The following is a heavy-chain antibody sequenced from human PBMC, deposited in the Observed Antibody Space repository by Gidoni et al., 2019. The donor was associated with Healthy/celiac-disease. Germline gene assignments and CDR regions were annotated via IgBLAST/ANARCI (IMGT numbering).Heavy chain of an antibody. D-gene: IGHD2-2*01. J-gene: IGHJ6*03. V-gene: IGHV1-69*01. Sequence: QVQLVQSGAEVHKPWSSVKVSCKASGRSFSCYPLRWVRQAQGQGLEWMGGIIPIFGTANYAQKFQGRVTITADESTSTAYMELSSLRSEDTAVYYCARSIVVVPAAMLTLYYYYMDVWGKGTTVTVSS. CDR2: IIPIFGTA. CDR1: GRSFSCYP. CDR3: ARSIVVVPAAMLTLYYYYMDV.